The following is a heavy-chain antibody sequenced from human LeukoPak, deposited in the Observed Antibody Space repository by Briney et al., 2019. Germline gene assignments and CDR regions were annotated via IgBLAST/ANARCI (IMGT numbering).Heavy chain of an antibody. J-gene: IGHJ4*02. CDR3: AKDWGEYFDYVWGSFTSFDF. Sequence: PGGSLRLSCAASGFTFSSYEMNWVRQAPGKGLEWVSYISSSGSTIYYADSVKGRFTISRDNSKNTLYLQMNSLRAEDTAVYYCAKDWGEYFDYVWGSFTSFDFWGQGTLVTVSS. CDR2: ISSSGSTI. D-gene: IGHD3-16*01. V-gene: IGHV3-48*03. CDR1: GFTFSSYE.